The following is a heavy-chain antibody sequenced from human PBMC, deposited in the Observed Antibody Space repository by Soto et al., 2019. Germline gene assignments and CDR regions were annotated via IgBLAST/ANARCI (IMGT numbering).Heavy chain of an antibody. D-gene: IGHD2-8*01. CDR2: IYPGDSDT. Sequence: GESLKISCQGSGYRFSSYWIAWVRQMPGKGLEWMGIIYPGDSDTIYSPSFQGKVTFSVDKSTSTAYLQWSSLKASDTAMYYCARQGSNGAYYYYGMDVWGQGTTVTVS. CDR1: GYRFSSYW. J-gene: IGHJ6*02. CDR3: ARQGSNGAYYYYGMDV. V-gene: IGHV5-51*01.